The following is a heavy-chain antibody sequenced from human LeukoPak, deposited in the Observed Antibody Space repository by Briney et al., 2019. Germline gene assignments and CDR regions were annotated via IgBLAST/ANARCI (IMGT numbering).Heavy chain of an antibody. CDR1: GFTVSSNS. J-gene: IGHJ4*02. Sequence: PGGSLRLSCTVSGFTVSSNSMSWVRQAPGKGLEWVSSITATSTSMYYADSVKGRFTISRDNAKNSLYLQMNSLRAEDTAVYYCARTNYDILTGYNPYFDYWGQGTLVTVSS. V-gene: IGHV3-21*01. CDR2: ITATSTSM. D-gene: IGHD3-9*01. CDR3: ARTNYDILTGYNPYFDY.